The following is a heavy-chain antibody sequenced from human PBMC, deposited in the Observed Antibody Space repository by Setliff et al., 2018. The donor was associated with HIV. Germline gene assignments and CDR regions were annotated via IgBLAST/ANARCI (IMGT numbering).Heavy chain of an antibody. V-gene: IGHV1-69*10. D-gene: IGHD1-26*01. Sequence: SVKVSCKASRGSFDTYVISWVRQAPGQGLEWMGGIVPVLSITKYAQKFQGRVTVTADKSTSTASMELSSLRSGDTAVYYCVGRPVGADNWFDSWGQGTLVTVSS. CDR1: RGSFDTYV. J-gene: IGHJ5*01. CDR3: VGRPVGADNWFDS. CDR2: IVPVLSIT.